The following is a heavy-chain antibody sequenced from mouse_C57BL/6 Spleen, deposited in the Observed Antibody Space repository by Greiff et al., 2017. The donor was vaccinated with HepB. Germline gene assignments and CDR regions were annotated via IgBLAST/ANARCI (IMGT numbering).Heavy chain of an antibody. CDR2: IYPGSGNT. CDR3: ARDYYFDY. CDR1: GYTFTDYY. J-gene: IGHJ2*01. V-gene: IGHV1-76*01. Sequence: VKVVESGAELVRPGASVKLSCKASGYTFTDYYINWVKQRPGQGLEWIARIYPGSGNTYYNEKFKGKATLTAEKSSSTAYMQLSSLTSEDSAVYFCARDYYFDYWGQGTTLTVSS.